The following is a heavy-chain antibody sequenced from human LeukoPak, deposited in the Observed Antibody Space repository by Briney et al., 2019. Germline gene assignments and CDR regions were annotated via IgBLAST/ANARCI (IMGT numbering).Heavy chain of an antibody. V-gene: IGHV1-2*02. CDR1: GYTFTGYY. J-gene: IGHJ5*02. CDR3: ARALGYCSSTSCFRFDP. D-gene: IGHD2-2*01. Sequence: ASVKVSCKASGYTFTGYYMHWVRQAPGQGLEWMGWINPNSGGTNYAQKFQGRVTMTRDTSISTAYMELSSLRSEDTAVYYCARALGYCSSTSCFRFDPWGQGTLVTVSS. CDR2: INPNSGGT.